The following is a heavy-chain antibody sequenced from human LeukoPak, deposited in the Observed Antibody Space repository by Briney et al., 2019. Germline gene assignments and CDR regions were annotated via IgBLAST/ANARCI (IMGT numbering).Heavy chain of an antibody. V-gene: IGHV3-53*01. J-gene: IGHJ2*01. D-gene: IGHD1-26*01. CDR3: ARDGKALDL. CDR2: IYSGGST. CDR1: GFTVSGNY. Sequence: GGSLRLXCAASGFTVSGNYMSWVRQAPGKELEWVSVIYSGGSTYYADSVKGRFTISRDNSKNTLHLQMHSLRDEDTAVYYCARDGKALDLWGRGTLVTVSS.